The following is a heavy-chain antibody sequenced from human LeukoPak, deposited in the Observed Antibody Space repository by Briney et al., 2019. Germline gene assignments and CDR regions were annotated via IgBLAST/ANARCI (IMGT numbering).Heavy chain of an antibody. D-gene: IGHD2-8*01. J-gene: IGHJ4*02. V-gene: IGHV3-74*01. CDR3: ARERGVSHPFDY. Sequence: GGSLRLSCAASGFTFSNTWMHWVRHAPGKGLVWVARIKNDGSGTIYADSVKGRFTISRDNARNTLYLQMDSLRADDTAVYYCARERGVSHPFDYWGQGTLVTVSS. CDR1: GFTFSNTW. CDR2: IKNDGSGT.